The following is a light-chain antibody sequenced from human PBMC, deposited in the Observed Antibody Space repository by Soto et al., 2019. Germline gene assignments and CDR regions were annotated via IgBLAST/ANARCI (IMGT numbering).Light chain of an antibody. J-gene: IGLJ1*01. CDR3: CSYIGHYIYV. Sequence: QLVLSQPPSASGTPGQGVTISCSGSSSNIGSNTVNWYQQLPGTAPKLLIYSNNQRPSGVPDRFSGSKSGTSASLAISGLQSEDEADYYCCSYIGHYIYVFGTGTKLTVL. V-gene: IGLV1-44*01. CDR1: SSNIGSNT. CDR2: SNN.